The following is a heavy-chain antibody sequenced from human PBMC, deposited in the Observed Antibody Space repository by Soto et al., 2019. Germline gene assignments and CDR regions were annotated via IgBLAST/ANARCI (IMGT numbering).Heavy chain of an antibody. J-gene: IGHJ3*01. V-gene: IGHV3-7*01. CDR2: IRQDGREI. CDR3: ETDRWTGAFDF. D-gene: IGHD1-1*01. Sequence: PGGSLRLSCVASDFTFSTYWMAWLRQTPGKGLEFVANIRQDGREINYLDSGKGRFTISRDNAEKSLFLQMNSLRAEDTAGYYCETDRWTGAFDFRGQGTVVTV. CDR1: DFTFSTYW.